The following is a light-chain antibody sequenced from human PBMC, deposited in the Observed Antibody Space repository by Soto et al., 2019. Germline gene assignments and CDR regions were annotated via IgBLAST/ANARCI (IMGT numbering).Light chain of an antibody. J-gene: IGKJ1*01. CDR3: QQYGSSPPT. CDR1: QTVTKSY. Sequence: TVLPQSTGTLSFSPGERATLSCSASQTVTKSYLAWYQQKPGQAPRLLIFGTSSRATGVPDRFSGSGSGTDFTLTINRLEPEDFALYYCQQYGSSPPTFGQGTKVDIK. CDR2: GTS. V-gene: IGKV3-20*01.